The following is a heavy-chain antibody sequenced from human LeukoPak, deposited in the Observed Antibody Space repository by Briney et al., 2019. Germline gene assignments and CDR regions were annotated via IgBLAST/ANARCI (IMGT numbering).Heavy chain of an antibody. CDR1: GESVARGNGV. CDR2: TYYRSQWLQ. D-gene: IGHD3-16*01. J-gene: IGHJ4*02. V-gene: IGHV6-1*01. Sequence: RTMLLNCDITGESVARGNGVWNWSRQSPSKGLEWLGRTYYRSQWLQQYGVSVKGRVTINPDTSKNQISLQLNSVTPDDTAIYYCARWIHATGGLDYWGQGTLVTVSS. CDR3: ARWIHATGGLDY.